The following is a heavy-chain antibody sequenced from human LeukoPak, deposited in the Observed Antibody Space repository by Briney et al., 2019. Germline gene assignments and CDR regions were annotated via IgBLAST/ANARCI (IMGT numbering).Heavy chain of an antibody. CDR3: AKGSYSSGWYESDY. D-gene: IGHD6-19*01. V-gene: IGHV3-7*05. CDR2: IKQDGSEK. Sequence: PGGSLRLSCAASGFSFSGYWMSWVRQAPGKGLEWVAIIKQDGSEKYYVDSVKGRFTISRDNSKNTLYLQMNSLRAEDTAVYCCAKGSYSSGWYESDYWGQGTLVTVSS. CDR1: GFSFSGYW. J-gene: IGHJ4*02.